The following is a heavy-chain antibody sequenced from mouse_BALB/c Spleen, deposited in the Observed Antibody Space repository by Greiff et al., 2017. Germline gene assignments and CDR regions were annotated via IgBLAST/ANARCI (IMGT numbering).Heavy chain of an antibody. CDR2: ISYDGSN. CDR1: GYSITSGYY. D-gene: IGHD1-1*01. J-gene: IGHJ3*01. V-gene: IGHV3-6*02. Sequence: EVKLQESGPGLVKPSQSLSLTCSVTGYSITSGYYWNWIRQFPGNKLEWMGYISYDGSNNYNPSLKNRISITRDTSKNQFFLKLNSVTTEDTATYYCASEEDYSWFAYWGQGTLVTVSA. CDR3: ASEEDYSWFAY.